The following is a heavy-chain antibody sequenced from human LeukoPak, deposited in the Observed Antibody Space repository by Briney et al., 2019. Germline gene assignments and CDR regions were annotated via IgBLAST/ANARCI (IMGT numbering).Heavy chain of an antibody. CDR2: ISGSGGST. J-gene: IGHJ4*02. V-gene: IGHV3-23*01. CDR1: GFTFSSYA. CDR3: AKDSYSSSWSRRFFDY. D-gene: IGHD6-13*01. Sequence: SGGSLRLSCAASGFTFSSYAMSWVRQAPGKGLEWVSAISGSGGSTYYADSVKGRFAISRDNSKNTLYLQMNSLRAEDTAVYYCAKDSYSSSWSRRFFDYWGQGTLVTVSS.